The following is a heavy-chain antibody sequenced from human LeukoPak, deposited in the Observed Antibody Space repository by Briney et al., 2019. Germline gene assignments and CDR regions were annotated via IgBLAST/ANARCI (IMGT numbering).Heavy chain of an antibody. CDR1: GLTFSFYS. Sequence: GGSLRLSCAASGLTFSFYSMNWVRQAPGKGLEWVSYISSFSGTINYAESVKGRFTISRDNAKNSLYLQMNSLRTDDTAVYYCVRDQGGSSSHWGQGTLVTVSS. CDR3: VRDQGGSSSH. V-gene: IGHV3-48*01. CDR2: ISSFSGTI. J-gene: IGHJ4*02. D-gene: IGHD6-6*01.